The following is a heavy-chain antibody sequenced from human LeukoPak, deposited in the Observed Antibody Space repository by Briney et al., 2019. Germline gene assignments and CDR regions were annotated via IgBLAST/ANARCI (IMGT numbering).Heavy chain of an antibody. Sequence: GGSLRLSCAASGFTFSSYEMNWVRQAPGKGLEWVSYISSSGGTIYYADSVKGRFSISRDNAKNSLGLQMNSLRAEDTAVYYCARGVRHWGQGTLATVSS. CDR3: ARGVRH. CDR2: ISSSGGTI. V-gene: IGHV3-48*03. CDR1: GFTFSSYE. D-gene: IGHD4-11*01. J-gene: IGHJ4*02.